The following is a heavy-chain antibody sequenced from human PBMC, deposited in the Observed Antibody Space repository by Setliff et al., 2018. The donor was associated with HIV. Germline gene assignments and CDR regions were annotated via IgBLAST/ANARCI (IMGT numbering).Heavy chain of an antibody. CDR1: GFIFTTYG. J-gene: IGHJ4*02. CDR2: IRYDGNDK. D-gene: IGHD6-19*01. Sequence: PGGSLRLSCAASGFIFTTYGMHWVRQAPGKGLEWIAFIRYDGNDKYYADSVKGRFTISRDNAKNSLYLQMNSLRAEDTAVYYCARDGIAVAGRTFDYWGQGTLVTVSS. CDR3: ARDGIAVAGRTFDY. V-gene: IGHV3-33*08.